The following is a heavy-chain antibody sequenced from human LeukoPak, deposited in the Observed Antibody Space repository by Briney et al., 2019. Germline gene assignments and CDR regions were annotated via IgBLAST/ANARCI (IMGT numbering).Heavy chain of an antibody. CDR1: GFTFSSYA. CDR3: AKDLGQGTIFGVVIMPAY. V-gene: IGHV3-23*01. D-gene: IGHD3-3*01. Sequence: PGGSLRLSCAASGFTFSSYAMSWVRQAPGKGLEWVSAISGSGGSTYYADSVKGRFTISRDNSKNTLYLQMNSLRAEDTAVYYCAKDLGQGTIFGVVIMPAYWGQGTLVTVSS. CDR2: ISGSGGST. J-gene: IGHJ4*02.